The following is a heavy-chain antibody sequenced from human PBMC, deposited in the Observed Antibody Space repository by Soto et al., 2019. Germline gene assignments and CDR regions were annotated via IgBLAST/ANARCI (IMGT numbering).Heavy chain of an antibody. CDR2: ISGNGGST. CDR3: AKVILPPMTYYYYYMDV. J-gene: IGHJ6*03. CDR1: GFTFSSYA. Sequence: GGSLRLSCAASGFTFSSYAMSWVRQAPGKGLEWVSAISGNGGSTYYADSVKGRFTISRDNSKNTLYLQMNSLRAEDTAVYYCAKVILPPMTYYYYYMDVWGKGTTVTVSS. D-gene: IGHD3-22*01. V-gene: IGHV3-23*01.